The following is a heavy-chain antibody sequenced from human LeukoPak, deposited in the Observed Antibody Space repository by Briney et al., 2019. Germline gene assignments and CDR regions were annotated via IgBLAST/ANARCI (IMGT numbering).Heavy chain of an antibody. J-gene: IGHJ6*03. CDR2: IYYSGST. CDR1: GGSISSYY. Sequence: SETLSLTCTVSGGSISSYYWSWIRQPPGKGLEWIGYIYYSGSTNYNPSLKSRVTISVDTSKNQFSLKLSSVTAADTAVYYCARAGGYGYGYYYYYYMDVWGKGTTVTVSS. V-gene: IGHV4-59*01. D-gene: IGHD5-18*01. CDR3: ARAGGYGYGYYYYYYMDV.